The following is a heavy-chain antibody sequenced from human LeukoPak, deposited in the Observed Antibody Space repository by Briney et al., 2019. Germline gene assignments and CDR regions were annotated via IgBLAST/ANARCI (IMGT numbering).Heavy chain of an antibody. CDR3: ARWSAATVTYYYGMDV. CDR2: INPNSGGT. Sequence: ASVKVSCKASGYTFTGYYMDWVRQAPGQGLEWMGWINPNSGGTNYAQKFQGRVTMTRDTSISTAYMELSRLRSDDTAVYYCARWSAATVTYYYGMDVWGQGTTVTVSS. D-gene: IGHD4-17*01. CDR1: GYTFTGYY. J-gene: IGHJ6*02. V-gene: IGHV1-2*02.